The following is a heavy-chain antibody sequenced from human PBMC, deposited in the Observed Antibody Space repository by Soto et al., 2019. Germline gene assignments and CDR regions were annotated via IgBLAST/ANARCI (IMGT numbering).Heavy chain of an antibody. J-gene: IGHJ6*02. CDR3: ARLGGILTGYYREAVYYHYGMDV. V-gene: IGHV4-39*01. Sequence: PSETLSLTCTVSGGSISSSSYYGCWIRQPPGKGLEWIGSIYYSGSTYYNPSLKSRVTISVDTSKNQFSLKLSSVTAADTAVYYCARLGGILTGYYREAVYYHYGMDVWGQGTTVTVSS. CDR2: IYYSGST. CDR1: GGSISSSSYY. D-gene: IGHD3-9*01.